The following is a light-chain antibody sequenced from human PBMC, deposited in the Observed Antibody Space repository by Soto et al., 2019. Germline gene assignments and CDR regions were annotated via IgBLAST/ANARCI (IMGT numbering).Light chain of an antibody. CDR3: CSYAGSSFYV. CDR2: EVS. J-gene: IGLJ1*01. V-gene: IGLV2-23*02. CDR1: SSDVGSYNL. Sequence: QSALTQPASVSGSPGQSITISCTGTSSDVGSYNLVSWYQQHPGKAPKLMIYEVSKRPSGVSNRFSGSKSGNTASLTISGLQAEDEADYNCCSYAGSSFYVFGTGTKVTVL.